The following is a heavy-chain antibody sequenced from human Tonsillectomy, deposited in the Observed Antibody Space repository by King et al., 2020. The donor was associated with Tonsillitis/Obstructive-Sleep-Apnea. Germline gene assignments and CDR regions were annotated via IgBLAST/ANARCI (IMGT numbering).Heavy chain of an antibody. CDR3: ARLGGSDGFGDY. Sequence: LQLQESGPGLVKSSETLSLTCTVSGVSISSSSYYWGWFRQPPGKGLAWIGSISYSWNIYYKRSLQSRVSISVDTSKNQFSLKLSSVTAADTAMYYCARLGGSDGFGDYWGQGTLVTVSS. J-gene: IGHJ4*02. D-gene: IGHD3-10*01. V-gene: IGHV4-39*01. CDR2: ISYSWNI. CDR1: GVSISSSSYY.